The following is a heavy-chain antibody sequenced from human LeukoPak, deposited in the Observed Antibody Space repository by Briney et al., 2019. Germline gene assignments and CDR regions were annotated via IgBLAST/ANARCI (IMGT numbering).Heavy chain of an antibody. Sequence: GGSLRLSCAASGFSFSSYSMNWVRQAPGKGLEWVSVIYGGGSAYYADSVKGRFTISRDNSKNTLYLQMNSLRAEDTAVYYCARDSGYSYAGYWGQGTLVTVSS. CDR1: GFSFSSYS. J-gene: IGHJ4*02. CDR3: ARDSGYSYAGY. V-gene: IGHV3-66*01. D-gene: IGHD5-18*01. CDR2: IYGGGSA.